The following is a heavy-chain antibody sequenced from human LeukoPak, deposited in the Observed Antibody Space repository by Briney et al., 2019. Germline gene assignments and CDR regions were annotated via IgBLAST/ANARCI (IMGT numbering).Heavy chain of an antibody. CDR1: GFTFSGSA. D-gene: IGHD2/OR15-2a*01. CDR3: LTMPPRY. J-gene: IGHJ4*02. V-gene: IGHV3-73*01. Sequence: GGSLRLSCAASGFTFSGSAMHWVRQASGKGLEWVGRIRSKANSCATAYAASVKGRFTISRDDSKNTAYLQMNSLKTEDTAVYYCLTMPPRYWGQGTLVTVSS. CDR2: IRSKANSCAT.